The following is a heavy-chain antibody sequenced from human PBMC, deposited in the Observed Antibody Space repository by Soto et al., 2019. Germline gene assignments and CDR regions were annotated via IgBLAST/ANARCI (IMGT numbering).Heavy chain of an antibody. D-gene: IGHD4-17*01. Sequence: QMQLVQSGPEVKKPGTSVTVSCKASGFPFSRSAVQWVRQARGQRLEWIGGIVVGSGNTKYAQKSQERVTITREMDTSTAYMELSSLRSEDTAVDYCSAPGHGDYWYFDLWGRGTMVTVSS. J-gene: IGHJ2*01. CDR2: IVVGSGNT. CDR1: GFPFSRSA. CDR3: SAPGHGDYWYFDL. V-gene: IGHV1-58*01.